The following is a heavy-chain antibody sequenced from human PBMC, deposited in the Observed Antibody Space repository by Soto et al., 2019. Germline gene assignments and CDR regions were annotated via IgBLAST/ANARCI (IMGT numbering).Heavy chain of an antibody. D-gene: IGHD3-16*02. CDR3: ARFNYDYIWGSYRRGYFDY. CDR2: IYYSGST. CDR1: GGSISSSNYY. Sequence: SETLSLTCTVSGGSISSSNYYWGWIRQPPGKGLEWIGSIYYSGSTYYNPSLKSRVTISVDTSKNQFSLKLTSVTAADTAVYYCARFNYDYIWGSYRRGYFDYWGQGTLVTVSS. V-gene: IGHV4-39*01. J-gene: IGHJ4*02.